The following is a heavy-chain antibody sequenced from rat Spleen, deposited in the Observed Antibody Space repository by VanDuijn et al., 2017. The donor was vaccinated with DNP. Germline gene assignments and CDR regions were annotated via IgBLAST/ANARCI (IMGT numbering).Heavy chain of an antibody. CDR3: ARWSDYFDY. Sequence: EVQLQESGPGLVKPSQPLSLTCTVTGSSITSNYWGWIRKFPGNKMEWIGYISYSGSTSYTPSLKSRISITRDTSRNQFFLQLNSVTTEDTATYYCARWSDYFDYWGQGVMVTVSS. V-gene: IGHV3-1*01. J-gene: IGHJ2*01. CDR2: ISYSGST. CDR1: GSSITSNY.